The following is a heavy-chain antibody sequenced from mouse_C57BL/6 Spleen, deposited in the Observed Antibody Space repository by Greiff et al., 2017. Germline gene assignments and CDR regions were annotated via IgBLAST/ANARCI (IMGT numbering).Heavy chain of an antibody. D-gene: IGHD1-1*01. V-gene: IGHV1-26*01. CDR3: ARSGDYGSSYYFDY. Sequence: VQLQQSGPELVKPGASVKISCKASGYTFTDYYMNWVKQSHGKSLEWIGDINPNNGGTSYNQKFKGKATLTVDKSSSTAYMELRSLTSEDSAVYYCARSGDYGSSYYFDYWGQGTTLTVSS. CDR1: GYTFTDYY. CDR2: INPNNGGT. J-gene: IGHJ2*01.